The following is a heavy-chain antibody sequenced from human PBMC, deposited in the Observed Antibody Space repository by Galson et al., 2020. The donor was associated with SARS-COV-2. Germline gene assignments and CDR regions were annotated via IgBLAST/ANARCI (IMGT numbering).Heavy chain of an antibody. D-gene: IGHD3-16*01. J-gene: IGHJ4*02. CDR2: IDDSGNT. V-gene: IGHV4-30-2*01. CDR1: GGSISRGGFS. Sequence: SETLSLTCTVSGGSISRGGFSWSWIRQPPGKGLEWIGYIDDSGNTYYNPSLKSRITISVDRSKNQFSLKLNSVTAADTAVYYCATGGMLTAVFEYWGQGTLVTVSS. CDR3: ATGGMLTAVFEY.